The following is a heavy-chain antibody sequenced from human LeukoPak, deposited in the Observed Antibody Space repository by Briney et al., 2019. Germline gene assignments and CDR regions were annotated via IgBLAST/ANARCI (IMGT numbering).Heavy chain of an antibody. CDR1: GFTFSTYY. J-gene: IGHJ4*02. CDR3: ARLDHNTVTTRVIEY. D-gene: IGHD4-17*01. CDR2: IYYSGST. V-gene: IGHV4-59*01. Sequence: GSLRLSCAASGFTFSTYYMTWVRQPPGKGLEWIGYIYYSGSTSYNPSLKSRVTMSVDTSKKQISLKVRSVTAADTAVYYCARLDHNTVTTRVIEYWGQGTLVTVSS.